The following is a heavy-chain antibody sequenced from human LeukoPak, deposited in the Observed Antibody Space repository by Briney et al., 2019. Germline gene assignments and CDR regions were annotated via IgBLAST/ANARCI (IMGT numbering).Heavy chain of an antibody. CDR3: ARPALVVEIFEY. D-gene: IGHD2-15*01. Sequence: GGSLRLSCAASGFTFNDYWMSWVRQAPGKGLEWVADIKQDGNDQKYVDSVKGRFTISRDNTKNSLYLQMNSLRAEDTAVYYCARPALVVEIFEYWGQGTLVTVSS. CDR1: GFTFNDYW. CDR2: IKQDGNDQ. J-gene: IGHJ4*02. V-gene: IGHV3-7*01.